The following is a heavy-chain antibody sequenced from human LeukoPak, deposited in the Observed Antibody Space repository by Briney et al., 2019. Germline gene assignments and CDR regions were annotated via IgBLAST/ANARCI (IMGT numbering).Heavy chain of an antibody. V-gene: IGHV1-24*01. CDR2: FNPEYGET. CDR3: APQGDGYNSPFDY. D-gene: IGHD5-24*01. CDR1: GYSLTKMP. Sequence: ASVKVSCKVSGYSLTKMPLHRVRQAPGKGLEWMGGFNPEYGETTYAQKFQGRLTMTEDKSTDTAYMELSSLRSEDTAVYYCAPQGDGYNSPFDYWGQGTLVTVSS. J-gene: IGHJ4*02.